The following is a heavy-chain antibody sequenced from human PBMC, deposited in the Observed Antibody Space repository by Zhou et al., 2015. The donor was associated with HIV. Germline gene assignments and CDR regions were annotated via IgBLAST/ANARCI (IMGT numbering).Heavy chain of an antibody. CDR3: ARGVWSYYIDY. V-gene: IGHV1-18*01. D-gene: IGHD3-3*01. CDR1: GYTFTSYG. Sequence: QVQLVQSGAEVKKPGASVKVSCKASGYTFTSYGISWVRQAPGQGLEWMGWISAYSGHTNYAQKFQGRVTMTRDTSISTAYMELSRLRSDDTAVYYCARGVWSYYIDYWGQGTLVTVSS. CDR2: ISAYSGHT. J-gene: IGHJ4*02.